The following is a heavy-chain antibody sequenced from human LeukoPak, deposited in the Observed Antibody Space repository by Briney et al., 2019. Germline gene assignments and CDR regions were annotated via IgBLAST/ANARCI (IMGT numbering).Heavy chain of an antibody. V-gene: IGHV1-69*05. CDR2: IIPIFGTA. J-gene: IGHJ4*02. D-gene: IGHD3-22*01. Sequence: GASVKVSCKASGGTFSSYAISWVRQAPGQGLEWMGGIIPIFGTANYAQKFQVRVTITTDESTSTAYMELSRLRSEDMAVYYCARGAYDSSGYTDYWGQGTLVTVSS. CDR1: GGTFSSYA. CDR3: ARGAYDSSGYTDY.